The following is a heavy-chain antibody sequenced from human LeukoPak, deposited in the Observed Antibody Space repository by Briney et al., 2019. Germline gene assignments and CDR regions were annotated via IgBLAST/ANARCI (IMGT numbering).Heavy chain of an antibody. CDR1: GGSISSSNW. V-gene: IGHV4-4*02. J-gene: IGHJ4*02. D-gene: IGHD4-17*01. CDR2: IYHSGST. Sequence: SGTLSLTCAVSGGSISSSNWWSWVRQPPGKGLEWIGEIYHSGSTNYNPSLKRRVTISVDTSKNQFSMKLSSVTAADTAVYYCAGGDYGAPIDYWGQGTLVIVAS. CDR3: AGGDYGAPIDY.